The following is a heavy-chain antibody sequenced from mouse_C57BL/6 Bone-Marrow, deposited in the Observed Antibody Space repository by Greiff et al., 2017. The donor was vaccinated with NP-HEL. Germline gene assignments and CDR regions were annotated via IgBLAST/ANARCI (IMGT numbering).Heavy chain of an antibody. D-gene: IGHD1-1*01. CDR2: IHPNSGST. CDR3: ARLGLFYYAMDY. CDR1: GYTFTSYW. J-gene: IGHJ4*01. Sequence: QVQLQQPGAELVKPGASVKLSCKASGYTFTSYWMHWVKQRPGQGLEWIGMIHPNSGSTNYNEKFKSKATLTVDKSSSTAYMQLSSLTSEDSAVDYCARLGLFYYAMDYWGQGTSVTVSS. V-gene: IGHV1-64*01.